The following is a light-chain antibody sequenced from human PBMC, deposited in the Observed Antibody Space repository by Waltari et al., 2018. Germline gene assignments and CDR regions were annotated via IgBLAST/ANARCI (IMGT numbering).Light chain of an antibody. Sequence: EILMTQSPASLSVSPWERATLSCWAGQSVGINLAWYQQGPGQAPRLLIYGASTRATGIPASFSGSGSDTEFTLTISSLKSEDFAVYYCQQYNSWPRTFGQGTKVEIK. CDR1: QSVGIN. J-gene: IGKJ1*01. CDR3: QQYNSWPRT. V-gene: IGKV3-15*01. CDR2: GAS.